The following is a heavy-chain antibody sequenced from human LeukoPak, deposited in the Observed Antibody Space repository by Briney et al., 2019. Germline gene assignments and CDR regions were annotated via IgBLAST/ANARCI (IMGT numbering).Heavy chain of an antibody. CDR2: KDYSGST. J-gene: IGHJ6*03. CDR1: GGSISRYY. CDR3: ARGDWYYYYYYMDV. D-gene: IGHD3/OR15-3a*01. Sequence: PSETLSLTCTVSGGSISRYYWSWIRQPPGKGLEWIGYKDYSGSTNYNRSLKSRVTISVDTSKNQFSLKLSSVTAADTAVYYCARGDWYYYYYYMDVWGKGTTVTISS. V-gene: IGHV4-59*01.